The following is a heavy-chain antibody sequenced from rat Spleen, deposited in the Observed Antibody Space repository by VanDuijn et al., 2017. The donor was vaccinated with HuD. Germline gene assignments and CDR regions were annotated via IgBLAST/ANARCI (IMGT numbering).Heavy chain of an antibody. D-gene: IGHD1-11*01. CDR1: GFTFNNYW. CDR3: ARHHYGGYPHWFAY. V-gene: IGHV5-31*01. J-gene: IGHJ3*01. CDR2: ITHIGATS. Sequence: EVQLVESGGGLVQPGRSLKLSCVASGFTFNNYWMTWIRQAPGKGLGWVATITHIGATSYYPDSVKGRFTISRDNAKSTLYLQMNSLRSEDTATYYCARHHYGGYPHWFAYWGQGTLVTVSS.